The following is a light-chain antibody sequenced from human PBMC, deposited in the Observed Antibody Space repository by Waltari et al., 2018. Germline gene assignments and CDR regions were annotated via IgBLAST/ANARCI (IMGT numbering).Light chain of an antibody. CDR3: QQSYMAPYI. J-gene: IGKJ2*01. Sequence: DIQMTQSPPSLSASVGDRVTITCRASQRISTYLNWYQQKPGKAPKLLFYAASTLQTGVPSRFRGSGSGTDFTLTITGLQREDFATYHCQQSYMAPYIFGQGTKLEI. CDR2: AAS. CDR1: QRISTY. V-gene: IGKV1-39*01.